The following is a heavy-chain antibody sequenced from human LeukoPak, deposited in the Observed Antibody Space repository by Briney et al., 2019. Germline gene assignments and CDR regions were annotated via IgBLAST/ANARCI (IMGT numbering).Heavy chain of an antibody. J-gene: IGHJ4*02. CDR1: GGSISSYY. D-gene: IGHD4-11*01. CDR2: IYYSGST. V-gene: IGHV4-59*01. Sequence: SETLFLTCTVSGGSISSYYWSCIRQPPGKGLEWGGYIYYSGSTNYNPSLKSRVTISVDTSKNQFSLKLSSVTAADTAVYYCARGLAQDYWGQGTLVTVSS. CDR3: ARGLAQDY.